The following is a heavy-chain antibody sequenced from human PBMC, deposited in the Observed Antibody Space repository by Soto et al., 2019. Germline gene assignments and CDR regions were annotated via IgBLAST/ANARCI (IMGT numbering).Heavy chain of an antibody. D-gene: IGHD4-4*01. V-gene: IGHV1-8*01. Sequence: QVQLVQSGAEVKKPGASVKVSCKASRSTFISYDINWVRQATGQGLEWMGWMNPKSANPGYTQNFQGRVTMTRNTSITTAYMELSSLRSEDTAVYYCVRSPSWETTVTPYYFDSWGQGTLVTVSS. CDR2: MNPKSANP. CDR1: RSTFISYD. J-gene: IGHJ4*02. CDR3: VRSPSWETTVTPYYFDS.